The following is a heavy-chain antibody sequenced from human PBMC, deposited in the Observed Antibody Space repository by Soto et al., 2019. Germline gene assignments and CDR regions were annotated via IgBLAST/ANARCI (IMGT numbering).Heavy chain of an antibody. CDR2: INPSGGST. CDR1: GYTFTNYF. Sequence: QVQLVQSGAEVKKPGASVKVSCKASGYTFTNYFIHWVRQAPGQGLEWMGIINPSGGSTRHAQKCQGRVTLTRNTYTSTVSMNQTRVRSGDTAVYYCARDSLAQTLNYFFNIDVWGQGTTVTVSS. CDR3: ARDSLAQTLNYFFNIDV. V-gene: IGHV1-46*01. J-gene: IGHJ6*02.